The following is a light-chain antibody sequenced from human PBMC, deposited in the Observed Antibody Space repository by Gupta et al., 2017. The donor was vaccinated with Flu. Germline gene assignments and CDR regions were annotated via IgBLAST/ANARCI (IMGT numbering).Light chain of an antibody. CDR1: SSTIGSNP. CDR2: GNS. Sequence: VTISCSGSSSTIGSNPVNWYQQVPGTAPKLLIYGNSQRPAGVPDRFSGSKSGTSAALAISGLQSEDEADYYCEAWDDSLNGHYVFGTGTKVTVL. CDR3: EAWDDSLNGHYV. J-gene: IGLJ1*01. V-gene: IGLV1-44*01.